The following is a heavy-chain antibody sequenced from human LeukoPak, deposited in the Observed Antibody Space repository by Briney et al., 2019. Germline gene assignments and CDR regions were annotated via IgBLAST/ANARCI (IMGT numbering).Heavy chain of an antibody. CDR2: IYYSGST. CDR1: GGSISSYY. Sequence: SETLSLTCTVSGGSISSYYWSWNRQPPGKGLEWIGYIYYSGSTNYNPSLKSRVTISVDTSKNQFSLKLSSVTAADTAVYYCARHRSIAAAGDYYFDYWGQGTLVTVSS. V-gene: IGHV4-59*08. J-gene: IGHJ4*02. D-gene: IGHD6-13*01. CDR3: ARHRSIAAAGDYYFDY.